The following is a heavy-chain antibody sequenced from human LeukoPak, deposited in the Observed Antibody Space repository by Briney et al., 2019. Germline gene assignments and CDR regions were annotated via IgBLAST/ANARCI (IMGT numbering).Heavy chain of an antibody. Sequence: GGSLRLSCAGSGFTFGGYGMHWFRQTPGKGLEWVAVIAYDGSRAFYADSVKGRFTISRDNSKSTMSVQMDDLRAEDTAVYYCSRYNNDHFDYWGQGTLVTVSS. V-gene: IGHV3-33*01. D-gene: IGHD1-14*01. CDR3: SRYNNDHFDY. J-gene: IGHJ4*02. CDR2: IAYDGSRA. CDR1: GFTFGGYG.